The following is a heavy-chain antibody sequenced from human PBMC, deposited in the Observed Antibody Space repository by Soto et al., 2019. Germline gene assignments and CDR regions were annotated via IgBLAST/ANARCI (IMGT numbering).Heavy chain of an antibody. J-gene: IGHJ6*02. V-gene: IGHV4-59*08. Sequence: QVQLQQSGPGLVKPSETLSLTCTVSSGPSSSHNWGWIRQSPGRGLEWIGYVYNTGGTSYNPSLKSRVTISADASVNHIFVTRSFVTAADSAIYYCVRQGIGSLHGLVDVWGQGTTVSVSS. D-gene: IGHD1-26*01. CDR2: VYNTGGT. CDR1: SGPSSSHN. CDR3: VRQGIGSLHGLVDV.